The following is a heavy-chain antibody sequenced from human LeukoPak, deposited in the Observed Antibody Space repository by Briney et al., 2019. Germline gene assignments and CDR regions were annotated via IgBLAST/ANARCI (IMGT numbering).Heavy chain of an antibody. J-gene: IGHJ4*02. CDR1: GGTFSSYA. Sequence: GASVKVSCKASGGTFSSYAISWVRQAPGQGLEWMGGIILIFGTANYAQKFQGRVTITADESTSTAYMELSSLRSEDTAVYYCARVVLGISGYFDYWGQGTLVTVSS. CDR2: IILIFGTA. CDR3: ARVVLGISGYFDY. V-gene: IGHV1-69*01. D-gene: IGHD7-27*01.